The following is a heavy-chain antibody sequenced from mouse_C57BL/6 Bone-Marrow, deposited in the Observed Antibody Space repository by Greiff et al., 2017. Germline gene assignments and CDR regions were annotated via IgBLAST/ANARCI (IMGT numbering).Heavy chain of an antibody. V-gene: IGHV1-69*01. CDR3: ARENITTVVAPSRWYFDV. CDR1: GYTFTSYW. CDR2: LDPSDSYT. Sequence: QVQLQQPGAELVMPGASVKLSCKASGYTFTSYWMHWVKQRPGQGLEWIGELDPSDSYTNYTQKFTGKSTLTVDKSSSTAYMQLSSLTSEDSAVYYCARENITTVVAPSRWYFDVWGTGTTVTVSS. D-gene: IGHD1-1*01. J-gene: IGHJ1*03.